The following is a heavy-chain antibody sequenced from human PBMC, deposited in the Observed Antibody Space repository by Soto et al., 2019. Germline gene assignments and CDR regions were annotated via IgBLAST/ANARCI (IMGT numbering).Heavy chain of an antibody. CDR3: ASSNIAATGFYYYGMDV. V-gene: IGHV4-59*01. CDR1: GDTIRSDY. D-gene: IGHD6-13*01. J-gene: IGHJ6*02. CDR2: IYYSGST. Sequence: SETLSLTCSVSGDTIRSDYWNWIRQPPGKRLEWIGYIYYSGSTNYNPSLKSRVTISVDTSKNQFSLKLSSVTAADTAVYYCASSNIAATGFYYYGMDVWGRGTTVTVSS.